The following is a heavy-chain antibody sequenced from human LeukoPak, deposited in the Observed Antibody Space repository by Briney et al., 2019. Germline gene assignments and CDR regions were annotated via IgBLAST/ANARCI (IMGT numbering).Heavy chain of an antibody. Sequence: PGGSLRLSCAASGFTFSSYAMNWVRQAPGKGLEWVSAISGSGGSTYYADSVKGRFTISRDNSKNTLYLQMNSPRAEDTAVCNCAKSDDSSGYYYGIVYWGQGTLVTVSS. D-gene: IGHD3-22*01. J-gene: IGHJ4*02. CDR3: AKSDDSSGYYYGIVY. V-gene: IGHV3-23*01. CDR2: ISGSGGST. CDR1: GFTFSSYA.